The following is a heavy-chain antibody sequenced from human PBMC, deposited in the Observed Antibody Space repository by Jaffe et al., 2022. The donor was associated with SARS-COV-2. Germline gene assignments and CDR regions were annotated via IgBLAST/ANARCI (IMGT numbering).Heavy chain of an antibody. CDR2: ISGSGGST. D-gene: IGHD3-10*01. CDR3: AKAVDRRGITMVRGVGFDP. J-gene: IGHJ5*02. Sequence: EVQLVESGGGLVQPGGSLRLSCAASGFTFSSYAMSWVRQAPGKGLEWVSAISGSGGSTYYADSVKGRFTISRDNSKNTLYLQMNSLRAEDTAVYYCAKAVDRRGITMVRGVGFDPWGQGTLVTVSS. V-gene: IGHV3-23*04. CDR1: GFTFSSYA.